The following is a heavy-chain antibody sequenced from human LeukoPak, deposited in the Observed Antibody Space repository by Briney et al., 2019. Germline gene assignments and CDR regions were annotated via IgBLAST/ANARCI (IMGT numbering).Heavy chain of an antibody. CDR3: ATSSLGYCTNGVCYNPDFQH. D-gene: IGHD2-8*01. V-gene: IGHV3-30-3*01. Sequence: GRSLRLSCAASGFTFITEAMHWVRQAPGKGLEWVAVISSDGINKYYADFVKGRFTISRDNSKNTLYLQMNSLRAEDTAVYYCATSSLGYCTNGVCYNPDFQHWGQGTLVTVSS. J-gene: IGHJ1*01. CDR1: GFTFITEA. CDR2: ISSDGINK.